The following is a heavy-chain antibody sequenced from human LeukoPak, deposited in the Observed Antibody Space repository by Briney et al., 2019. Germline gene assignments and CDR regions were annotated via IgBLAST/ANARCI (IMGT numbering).Heavy chain of an antibody. CDR1: GFTFSSYA. D-gene: IGHD5-18*01. CDR3: AKARGYSYGPFDY. CDR2: ISGSGGST. Sequence: PGGSLRLSCAASGFTFSSYAMSWVRQAPGKGLEWVSAISGSGGSTYYADSVKGRFTISRDNSKNTLYQQMNSLRAEGTAVYYCAKARGYSYGPFDYWGQGTLVTISS. J-gene: IGHJ4*02. V-gene: IGHV3-23*01.